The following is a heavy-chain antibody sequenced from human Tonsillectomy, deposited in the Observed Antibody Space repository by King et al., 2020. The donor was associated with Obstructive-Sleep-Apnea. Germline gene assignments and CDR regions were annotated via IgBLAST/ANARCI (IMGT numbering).Heavy chain of an antibody. Sequence: VQLVESGGGLVQPGGSLRLSCAASGFTFSSYWMHWFRQSPGKGLLWVSLISSDGSVTTYADFVKGRFTVSADDAKNTLYLQMNSLRADDTAVYYCVRAVAGFGDYWGQGTLVTVSS. V-gene: IGHV3-74*01. CDR2: ISSDGSVT. CDR1: GFTFSSYW. CDR3: VRAVAGFGDY. D-gene: IGHD6-19*01. J-gene: IGHJ4*02.